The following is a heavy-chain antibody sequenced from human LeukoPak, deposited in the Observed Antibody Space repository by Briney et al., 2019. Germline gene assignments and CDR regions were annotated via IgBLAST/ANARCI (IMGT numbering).Heavy chain of an antibody. CDR1: GGSITSYY. V-gene: IGHV4-59*08. CDR3: AGRSYSSGFYYFDY. D-gene: IGHD6-25*01. Sequence: PSETLSLTCTVSGGSITSYYWSWIRQSPGKGLEWIGYIYYSGSTNYNPSLKSRVTISVDTSKNQFSPKLSSVTAADTAVYYCAGRSYSSGFYYFDYWGQGTLVTVSS. J-gene: IGHJ4*02. CDR2: IYYSGST.